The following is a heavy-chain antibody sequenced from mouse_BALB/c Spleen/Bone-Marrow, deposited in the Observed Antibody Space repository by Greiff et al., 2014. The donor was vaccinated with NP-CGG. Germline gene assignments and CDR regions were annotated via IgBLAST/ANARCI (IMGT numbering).Heavy chain of an antibody. V-gene: IGHV14-4*02. CDR2: IDPENGDT. J-gene: IGHJ3*01. CDR1: GFNIKDYY. Sequence: EVQLQQSGAELVRSGASVKLSCTASGFNIKDYYMHWVKQRPEQGLEWIGWIDPENGDTEYAPKFQGKATMTADTSSNTAYPQLSSLTSEDTAVYYCNAQNYGYGAWFAYWGQGTLVTVSA. D-gene: IGHD1-2*01. CDR3: NAQNYGYGAWFAY.